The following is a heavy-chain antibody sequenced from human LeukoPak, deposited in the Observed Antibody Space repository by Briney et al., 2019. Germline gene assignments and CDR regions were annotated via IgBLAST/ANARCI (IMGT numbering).Heavy chain of an antibody. D-gene: IGHD3-9*01. CDR2: INHSGST. CDR1: GGSFSGYY. Sequence: SGTLSLTCAVSGGSFSGYYWSWIRQPPGKGLEWIGEINHSGSTNYNPSLKSRVTISVDTSKNQFSLKLSSVTAADTAVYYGARDAYTATGYYPYWGQGTLVTVSS. CDR3: ARDAYTATGYYPY. V-gene: IGHV4-34*01. J-gene: IGHJ4*02.